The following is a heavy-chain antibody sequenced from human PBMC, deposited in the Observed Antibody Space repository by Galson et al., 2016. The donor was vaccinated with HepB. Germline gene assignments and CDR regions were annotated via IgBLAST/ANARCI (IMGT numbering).Heavy chain of an antibody. CDR3: ARDLSGSASTAH. Sequence: SVKVSCKASVYNFGTCAIHWVRQAPGQSFEGMAWINPGNGNIQYSQKVQDRLTITWDTYATTGYMELSGLTSEDTGVYYCARDLSGSASTAHWGQGTLVTVSS. D-gene: IGHD5-12*01. CDR2: INPGNGNI. CDR1: VYNFGTCA. V-gene: IGHV1-3*01. J-gene: IGHJ4*02.